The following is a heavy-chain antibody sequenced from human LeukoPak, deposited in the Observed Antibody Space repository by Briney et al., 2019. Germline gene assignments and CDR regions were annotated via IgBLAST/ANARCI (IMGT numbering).Heavy chain of an antibody. CDR1: GFSFNNYG. CDR3: PNERHSNGYGPYLDS. CDR2: VSRDWRNQ. V-gene: IGHV3-30*18. D-gene: IGHD5-12*01. Sequence: GGSLRLSCAASGFSFNNYGMFWVRQAPGAGLECVAFVSRDWRNQHLADAVKGRFAISRENSQNTIYLQTNTLSTEDTPIYYSPNERHSNGYGPYLDSWGQGTLVTVSS. J-gene: IGHJ4*02.